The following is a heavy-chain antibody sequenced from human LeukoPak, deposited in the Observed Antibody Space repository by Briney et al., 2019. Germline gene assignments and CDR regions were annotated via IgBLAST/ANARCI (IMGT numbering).Heavy chain of an antibody. CDR2: IYYSGST. CDR1: GGSISSYY. D-gene: IGHD3-22*01. Sequence: PSETLSLTCTVSGGSISSYYWSWIRQPPGKGLEWIGYIYYSGSTYYNPSLKSRVTISVDRSKNQFSLKLSSVTAADTAVYYCASTGNYYDSSGVDYWGQGTLVTVSS. CDR3: ASTGNYYDSSGVDY. J-gene: IGHJ4*02. V-gene: IGHV4-59*12.